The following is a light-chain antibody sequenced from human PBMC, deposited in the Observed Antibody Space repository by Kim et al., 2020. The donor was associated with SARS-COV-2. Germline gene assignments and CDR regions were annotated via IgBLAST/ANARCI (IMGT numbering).Light chain of an antibody. CDR1: QSGSSSS. CDR2: DAS. CDR3: HQYSSSPLT. V-gene: IGKV3-20*01. J-gene: IGKJ4*01. Sequence: FAGERATPPCRTSQSGSSSSVAWYQQKAGQAPRLLIYDASSRATVIPDRFSGSGSGTDFTFSISRLESEDVAVYYCHQYSSSPLTFGGGTKVDIK.